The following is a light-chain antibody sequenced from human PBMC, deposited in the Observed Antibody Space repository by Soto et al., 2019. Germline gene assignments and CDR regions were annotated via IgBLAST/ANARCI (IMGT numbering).Light chain of an antibody. CDR2: DAS. CDR1: QSVSSY. V-gene: IGKV3-11*01. Sequence: EIVLTQSPATLSLSPGERATLSCRASQSVSSYLAWNQQKPGQAPRLLIYDASNRATGTPARISGSGSGTDFTLTISSLELEDFAVYYCQQRSNFWTFGQGTKVDIK. CDR3: QQRSNFWT. J-gene: IGKJ1*01.